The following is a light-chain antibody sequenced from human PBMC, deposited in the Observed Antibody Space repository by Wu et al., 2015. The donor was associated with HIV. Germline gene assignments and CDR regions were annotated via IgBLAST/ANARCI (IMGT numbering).Light chain of an antibody. Sequence: EIVLTQFPVTLSLSPGERATLSCRASQSVSSNYLAWYQQKPGQAPRLLIYATSNRATGIPDRISGSGSGTLFTLTISRLEPEDSAVYFCQQYVSSPTFGQGTRLEIK. J-gene: IGKJ5*01. CDR3: QQYVSSPT. CDR1: QSVSSNY. CDR2: ATS. V-gene: IGKV3-20*01.